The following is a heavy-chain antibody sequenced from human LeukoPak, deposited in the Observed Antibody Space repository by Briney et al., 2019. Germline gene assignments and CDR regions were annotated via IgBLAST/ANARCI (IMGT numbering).Heavy chain of an antibody. J-gene: IGHJ4*02. Sequence: GGSLRLSCAASGFTFSNAWMSWVRQGPGKGLEWVSFIYSDNTHYSDSVKGRFTISRDNSKNTLYLQMNSLRAEDTAVYYCARRAGAYSHPYDYWGQGTLVTVSS. CDR3: ARRAGAYSHPYDY. CDR1: GFTFSNAW. V-gene: IGHV3-53*01. D-gene: IGHD4/OR15-4a*01. CDR2: IYSDNT.